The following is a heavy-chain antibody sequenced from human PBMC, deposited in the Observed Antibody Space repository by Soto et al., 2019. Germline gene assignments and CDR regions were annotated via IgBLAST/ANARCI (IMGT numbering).Heavy chain of an antibody. CDR1: GGSISSGGYY. J-gene: IGHJ4*02. Sequence: SETLSLTCTVSGGSISSGGYYWSWIRQHPGKGLEWIGYIYYSGSTYYNPSLKSRVTISVDTSKNQFSLKLSSVTAADTAVYYCARVLLWFGVRYYFDYWGQGTLVTVSS. CDR3: ARVLLWFGVRYYFDY. V-gene: IGHV4-31*03. D-gene: IGHD3-10*01. CDR2: IYYSGST.